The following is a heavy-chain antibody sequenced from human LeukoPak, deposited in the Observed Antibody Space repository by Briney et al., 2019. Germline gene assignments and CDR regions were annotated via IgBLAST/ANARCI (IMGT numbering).Heavy chain of an antibody. CDR1: GGSISSGDYY. D-gene: IGHD3-22*01. CDR3: ARPYYYDSRIDP. Sequence: SQTLSLTCTVSGGSISSGDYYWSWIRQPPGKGLEWIAYMYYSGSTYYNPSLKSRVTMSADTSKNQLSLKLSAVTAADTAVYYCARPYYYDSRIDPWGQGILVTVSS. CDR2: MYYSGST. V-gene: IGHV4-30-4*01. J-gene: IGHJ5*02.